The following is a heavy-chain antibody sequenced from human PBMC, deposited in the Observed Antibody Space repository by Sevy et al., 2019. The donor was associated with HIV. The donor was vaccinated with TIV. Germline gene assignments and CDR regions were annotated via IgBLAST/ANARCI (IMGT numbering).Heavy chain of an antibody. J-gene: IGHJ6*02. CDR1: GFTFSSYG. D-gene: IGHD5-12*01. V-gene: IGHV3-30*02. Sequence: GGSLRLSCAASGFTFSSYGMHWVRQAPGKGLEWVAFIRYDGSNKYYADSVKGRFTISRDNSKNTLYLQMNSLRAEDTAVYYCAKDSGDSGYDLYGYYYYGMDVWGQGTTVTVSS. CDR3: AKDSGDSGYDLYGYYYYGMDV. CDR2: IRYDGSNK.